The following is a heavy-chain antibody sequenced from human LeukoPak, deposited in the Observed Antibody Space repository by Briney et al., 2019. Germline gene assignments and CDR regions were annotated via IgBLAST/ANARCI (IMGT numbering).Heavy chain of an antibody. CDR2: IYYSGST. CDR3: ARRTIAAADPYYFDY. J-gene: IGHJ4*02. D-gene: IGHD6-13*01. CDR1: GGSISSSSYY. Sequence: PSETLSLTCTVSGGSISSSSYYWGWIRQPPGKGLEWIGSIYYSGSTYYNPSLKSRVTISVDTSKNQFSLKLSSVTAADTAVYYCARRTIAAADPYYFDYWGQGTLVTVSS. V-gene: IGHV4-39*01.